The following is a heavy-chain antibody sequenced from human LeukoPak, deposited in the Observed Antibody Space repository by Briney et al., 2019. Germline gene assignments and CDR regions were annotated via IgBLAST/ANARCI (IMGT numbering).Heavy chain of an antibody. CDR1: GYTFTSYG. V-gene: IGHV1-18*01. J-gene: IGHJ4*02. Sequence: ASVKVSCKASGYTFTSYGISWVRQAPGQGLEWMGWISAYNGNTNYAQKLQGRVTMTTDTSTSTAYMELRSLRSDDTAVYYCAREDPAIAGATPFFDYWGQGTLVTVSS. CDR2: ISAYNGNT. CDR3: AREDPAIAGATPFFDY. D-gene: IGHD1-26*01.